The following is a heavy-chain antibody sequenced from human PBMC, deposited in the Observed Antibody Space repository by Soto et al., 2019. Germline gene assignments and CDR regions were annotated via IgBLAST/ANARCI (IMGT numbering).Heavy chain of an antibody. V-gene: IGHV3-23*01. CDR2: ISGSGGST. CDR1: GFTFSSYA. J-gene: IGHJ6*02. D-gene: IGHD2-2*01. Sequence: EVQLLESGGGLVQPGGSLRLSCAASGFTFSSYAMSWVRQAPGKGLVWVSAISGSGGSTYYADSVKGRFTISRDNSKNTLYMQMNSLRDEDTAVDYRAEEGVRPAMSRRTNYYYDGMDVWGQGTTVTVSS. CDR3: AEEGVRPAMSRRTNYYYDGMDV.